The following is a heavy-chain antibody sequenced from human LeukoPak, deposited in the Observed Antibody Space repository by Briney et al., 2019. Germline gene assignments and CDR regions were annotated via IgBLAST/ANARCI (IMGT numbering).Heavy chain of an antibody. V-gene: IGHV1-2*02. J-gene: IGHJ4*02. CDR3: ARALQREPYVWGSYADY. D-gene: IGHD3-16*01. CDR1: GYSFTGYY. CDR2: INPNSGDT. Sequence: ASVKVSCKASGYSFTGYYMNWVRQAPGQGLEWMGWINPNSGDTNHAQKFQSRVTMTRDMSISTAYMELSSLRSDDTAVYYCARALQREPYVWGSYADYWGQGTLLTVSS.